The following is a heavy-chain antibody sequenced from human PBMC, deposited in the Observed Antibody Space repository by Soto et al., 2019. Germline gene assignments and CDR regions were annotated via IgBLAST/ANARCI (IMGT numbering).Heavy chain of an antibody. CDR3: ARGSQSYSSSFAFDY. V-gene: IGHV1-69*13. CDR2: IIPIFGTA. Sequence: VASVKVSCKASGGTFSSYAISWVRQAPGQGLEWMGGIIPIFGTANYAQKFQGRVTITADESTSTAYMELSSLRSEDTAVYYCARGSQSYSSSFAFDYWGQGTLVTVSS. J-gene: IGHJ4*02. CDR1: GGTFSSYA. D-gene: IGHD6-6*01.